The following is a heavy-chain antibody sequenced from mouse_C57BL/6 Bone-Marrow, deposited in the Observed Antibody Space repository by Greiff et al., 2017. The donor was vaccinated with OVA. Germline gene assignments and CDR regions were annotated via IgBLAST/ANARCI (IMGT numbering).Heavy chain of an antibody. CDR3: ARSLYYYGSSYWYFDV. CDR2: IYPGDGDT. Sequence: VQLQQSGPELVKPGASVKISCKASGYAFSSSWMNWVKQRPGKGLEWIGRIYPGDGDTNYNGKFKGKATLTADKSSSTAYMQLSSLTSEDSAVYFCARSLYYYGSSYWYFDVWGTGTTVTVSS. CDR1: GYAFSSSW. J-gene: IGHJ1*03. V-gene: IGHV1-82*01. D-gene: IGHD1-1*01.